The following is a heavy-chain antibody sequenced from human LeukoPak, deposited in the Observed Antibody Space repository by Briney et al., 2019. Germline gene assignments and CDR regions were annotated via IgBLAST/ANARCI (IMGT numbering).Heavy chain of an antibody. CDR3: ARDPVYYDFWSGYRPSYAFDI. V-gene: IGHV3-23*01. J-gene: IGHJ3*02. D-gene: IGHD3-3*01. CDR1: GCTFSSYA. CDR2: ICGSGGST. Sequence: GGSLRLSCAASGCTFSSYAMSWIRQAPGKGLEWVSAICGSGGSTYYADPVKGLSTLSRDNSKNTLYLQMNSLRDEDTAVYYCARDPVYYDFWSGYRPSYAFDIWGQGTMVTVSS.